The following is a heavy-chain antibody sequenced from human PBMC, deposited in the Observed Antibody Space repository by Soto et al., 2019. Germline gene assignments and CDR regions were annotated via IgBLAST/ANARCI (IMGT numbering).Heavy chain of an antibody. CDR3: ARHKTPPAWPPVPFGMDV. V-gene: IGHV4-31*03. D-gene: IGHD3-3*01. J-gene: IGHJ6*02. Sequence: PSETLSLTCTVTGGSISSGTYYWTWVRQHPGQGLEWIGYISYSGSPYYSPSLRSRVSMSFDTSENQFSLEVRYVTAADTAVYYCARHKTPPAWPPVPFGMDVWGRGTTVTVSS. CDR2: ISYSGSP. CDR1: GGSISSGTYY.